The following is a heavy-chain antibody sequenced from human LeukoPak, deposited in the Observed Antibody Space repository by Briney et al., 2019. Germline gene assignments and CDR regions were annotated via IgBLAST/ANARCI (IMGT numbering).Heavy chain of an antibody. D-gene: IGHD3-3*01. Sequence: SETLSLTYTVSGGSISSYYWSWIRQPPGKGLEWIGYIYYSGSTNYNPSLKSRVTISVDTSKNQFSLKLSSVTAADTAVYYCARERSGSEIFARSFDIWGQGTMVTVSS. CDR3: ARERSGSEIFARSFDI. CDR2: IYYSGST. CDR1: GGSISSYY. V-gene: IGHV4-59*12. J-gene: IGHJ3*02.